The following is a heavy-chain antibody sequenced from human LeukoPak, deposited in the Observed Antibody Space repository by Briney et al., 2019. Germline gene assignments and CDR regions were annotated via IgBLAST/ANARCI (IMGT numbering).Heavy chain of an antibody. CDR1: GLTFSDSY. J-gene: IGHJ4*02. CDR3: ATASLYFDN. Sequence: PGGSLRLSCAASGLTFSDSYMSWLRQAPGKGLEWVSYISSGGNTIKYADSVKGRFTISRDNARNSLYLQINSLRAEDTAVYYCATASLYFDNWGQGTLVTVSS. V-gene: IGHV3-11*04. CDR2: ISSGGNTI.